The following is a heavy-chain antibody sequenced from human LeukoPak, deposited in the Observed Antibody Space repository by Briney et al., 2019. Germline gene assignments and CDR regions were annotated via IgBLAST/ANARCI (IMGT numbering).Heavy chain of an antibody. J-gene: IGHJ4*02. CDR2: INPNSGGT. V-gene: IGHV1-2*02. CDR3: ARSLGADY. D-gene: IGHD4/OR15-4a*01. CDR1: GYTFTGYY. Sequence: GASVKVSCKASGYTFTGYYMHWVRQAPGQGLEWMGWINPNSGGTNYAQKFQGRVTMTRDMSTSTVYMELSSLRSEDTAVYYCARSLGADYWGQGTLVTVSS.